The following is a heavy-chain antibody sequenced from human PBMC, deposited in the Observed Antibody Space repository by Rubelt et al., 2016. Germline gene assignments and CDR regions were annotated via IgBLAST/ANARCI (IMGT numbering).Heavy chain of an antibody. V-gene: IGHV3-30*18. CDR2: ILYDGSNK. CDR3: AKVPWHPRVGSGSYRDTKNYYYYCGMDV. D-gene: IGHD3-10*01. J-gene: IGHJ6*02. Sequence: GFTFSSYGMHWVRQAPGKGLERVAVILYDGSNKYYADSVKGRFTLSRDNSKNTLYLQMNSLRAEDTAVYYCAKVPWHPRVGSGSYRDTKNYYYYCGMDVWGQGTTVTVSS. CDR1: GFTFSSYG.